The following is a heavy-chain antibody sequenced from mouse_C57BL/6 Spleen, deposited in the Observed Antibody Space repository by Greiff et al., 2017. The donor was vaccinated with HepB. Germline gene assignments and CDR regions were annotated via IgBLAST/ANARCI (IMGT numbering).Heavy chain of an antibody. Sequence: QVQLQQSGPELVKPGASVKISCKASGYAFSSSWMNWVKQRPGKGLEWIGRIYPGDGDTNYNGKFKGKATLTADKSSSTAYMQLSSLTSEDSAVYFCARPHYYGSSYGYFDGWGTGTTVTVSS. V-gene: IGHV1-82*01. D-gene: IGHD1-1*01. CDR2: IYPGDGDT. CDR3: ARPHYYGSSYGYFDG. CDR1: GYAFSSSW. J-gene: IGHJ1*03.